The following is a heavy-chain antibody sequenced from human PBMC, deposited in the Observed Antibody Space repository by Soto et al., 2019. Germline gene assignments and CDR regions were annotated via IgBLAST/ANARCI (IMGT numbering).Heavy chain of an antibody. J-gene: IGHJ4*02. D-gene: IGHD1-1*01. CDR3: ARDLEALFDY. CDR2: VDPHGSST. CDR1: GFTLSNYW. V-gene: IGHV3-74*01. Sequence: WVLLRLSRAASGFTLSNYWMHWVRQAPGKGLVWVSRVDPHGSSTSYADSVRGRFTISRDNAKNTLYLQMNSLRAEDTAVYYCARDLEALFDYWGQGSLVTVSS.